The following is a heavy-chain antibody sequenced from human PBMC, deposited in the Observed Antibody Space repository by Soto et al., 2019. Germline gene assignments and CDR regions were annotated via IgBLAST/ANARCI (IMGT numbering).Heavy chain of an antibody. Sequence: PSDTLSLTCTVSGGSISSSSYYWGWIRQPPGKGLEWIGSIYYSGSTYYNPSLKSRVTISVDTSKNQFSLKLSSVTAADTAVYYCARQGPVLWFGETSPVWGQGTMVTISS. CDR1: GGSISSSSYY. V-gene: IGHV4-39*01. D-gene: IGHD3-10*01. J-gene: IGHJ3*01. CDR3: ARQGPVLWFGETSPV. CDR2: IYYSGST.